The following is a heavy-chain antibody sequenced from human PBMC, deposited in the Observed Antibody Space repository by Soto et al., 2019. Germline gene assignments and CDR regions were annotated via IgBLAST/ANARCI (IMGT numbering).Heavy chain of an antibody. CDR3: AKGDNLGPKTGYAFDP. Sequence: SQTLSLTCVISGDSVSSNTPSGNWIRQSPSRGLEWLGRTYFRSKWYNDYAVSVKSRIIINPDTSNNQFSLQLNSVTPEDTAVYFCAKGDNLGPKTGYAFDPWGQGIMVTVSS. D-gene: IGHD5-12*01. V-gene: IGHV6-1*01. CDR2: TYFRSKWYN. J-gene: IGHJ5*02. CDR1: GDSVSSNTPS.